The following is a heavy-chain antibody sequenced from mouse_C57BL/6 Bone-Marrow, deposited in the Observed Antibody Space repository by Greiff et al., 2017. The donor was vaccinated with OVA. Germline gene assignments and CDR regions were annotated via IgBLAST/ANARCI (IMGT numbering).Heavy chain of an antibody. Sequence: VMLVESGPGLVAPSQSLSLTCTVSGFSFTSYGVHWVRQPPGKGLEWLVVIWSGGSTTYNPAPKSSLSISKDNAKSQVFLKMNSRQADDTAMDDCARHGWLLCDYWGQGTTLTVSS. CDR1: GFSFTSYG. CDR2: IWSGGST. CDR3: ARHGWLLCDY. D-gene: IGHD2-3*01. V-gene: IGHV2-6-1*01. J-gene: IGHJ2*01.